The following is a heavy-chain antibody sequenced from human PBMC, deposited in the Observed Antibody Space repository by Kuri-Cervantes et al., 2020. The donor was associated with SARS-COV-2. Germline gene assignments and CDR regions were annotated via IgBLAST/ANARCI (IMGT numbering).Heavy chain of an antibody. V-gene: IGHV5-51*01. CDR3: ARAVSGVSNPYYFDY. D-gene: IGHD3-10*01. CDR2: IYPGDSDT. Sequence: KVSCKGSGYSFSDYWIGWVCRMPGKGLEWMGIIYPGDSDTRYRPSFQGRVTISADTSIGTAYLRWSSLRASDTAIYYCARAVSGVSNPYYFDYWGPGTLVTVSS. J-gene: IGHJ4*02. CDR1: GYSFSDYW.